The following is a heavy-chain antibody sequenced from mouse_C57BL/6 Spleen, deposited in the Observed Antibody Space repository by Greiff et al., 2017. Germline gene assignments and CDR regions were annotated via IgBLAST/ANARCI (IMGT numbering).Heavy chain of an antibody. CDR1: GYTFTSYW. J-gene: IGHJ2*01. D-gene: IGHD1-1*01. CDR3: AREYYGSSDNFDY. CDR2: IHPNSGST. V-gene: IGHV1-64*01. Sequence: QVQLQQPGAELVKPGASVKLSCKASGYTFTSYWMHWVKQRPGQGLEWIGMIHPNSGSTNSNEKFKSKATLTVDKSSSTAYMQLSSLTSEDSAVYYCAREYYGSSDNFDYWGQGTTLTVSS.